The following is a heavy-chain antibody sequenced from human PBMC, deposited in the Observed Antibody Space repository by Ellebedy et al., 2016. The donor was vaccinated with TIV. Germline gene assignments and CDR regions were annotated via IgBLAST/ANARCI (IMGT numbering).Heavy chain of an antibody. J-gene: IGHJ6*02. V-gene: IGHV5-51*01. CDR3: ARTRNYYYYGMDV. CDR2: IYPGDSDT. Sequence: GGSLRLSCKGSGYSFTSYWISWVRQMPGKGLEWMGIIYPGDSDTRYSPSFQGQVTISADKSISTAYLQWSSLKASDTAMYYCARTRNYYYYGMDVWGQGTTVTVSS. CDR1: GYSFTSYW.